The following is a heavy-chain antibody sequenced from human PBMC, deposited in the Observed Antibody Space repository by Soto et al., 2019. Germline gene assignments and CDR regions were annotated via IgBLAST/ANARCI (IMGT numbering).Heavy chain of an antibody. J-gene: IGHJ4*02. CDR3: ARQIYDSDTGPNFQYYFDS. CDR2: IDPSDSQT. CDR1: GYSFAGYW. Sequence: PGESLKISCKGSGYSFAGYWITWVRQKPGKGLEWMGRIDPSDSQTYYSPSIRGRVTISATKSITTVFLQWSSLRASDTAMYYCARQIYDSDTGPNFQYYFDSWGQGTPVTVSS. D-gene: IGHD3-22*01. V-gene: IGHV5-10-1*01.